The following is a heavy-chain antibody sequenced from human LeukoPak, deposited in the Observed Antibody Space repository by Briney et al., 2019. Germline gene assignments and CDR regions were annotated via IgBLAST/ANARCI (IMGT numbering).Heavy chain of an antibody. CDR2: FSGSGDST. CDR3: TTVGGYPGFDY. Sequence: GGTLRLSCAASGFTFSSYGMSWVRQAPGKGLEWVSGFSGSGDSTSYADSVKGRFTISRDNPKNTLYLQMNSLKTEDTAVYYCTTVGGYPGFDYWGQGTLVTVSS. CDR1: GFTFSSYG. V-gene: IGHV3-23*01. J-gene: IGHJ4*02. D-gene: IGHD3-22*01.